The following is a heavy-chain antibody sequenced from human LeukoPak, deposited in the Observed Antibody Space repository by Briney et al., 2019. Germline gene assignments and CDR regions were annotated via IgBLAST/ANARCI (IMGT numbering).Heavy chain of an antibody. Sequence: GGSLRLSCAASGFTFSSSAMHWVRQSPARGLEWVASISPGGGTTYYADSVKGRFTISRDNSKNTLYLQMNSLRAEDTAVYYCAKFYDTWIQLPAGDWYFDLWGRGTLVTVSS. V-gene: IGHV3-23*01. J-gene: IGHJ2*01. CDR2: ISPGGGTT. CDR1: GFTFSSSA. CDR3: AKFYDTWIQLPAGDWYFDL. D-gene: IGHD5-18*01.